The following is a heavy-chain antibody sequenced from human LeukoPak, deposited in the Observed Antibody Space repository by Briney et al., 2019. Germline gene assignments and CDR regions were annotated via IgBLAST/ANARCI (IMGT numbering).Heavy chain of an antibody. CDR1: GFSFSTYW. CDR3: TRRVDATRWYDP. J-gene: IGHJ5*02. CDR2: INGDGSTT. D-gene: IGHD2-15*01. Sequence: PGGSLRLSCAASGFSFSTYWMHWVRRAPGEGLVWVSRINGDGSTTNYADSVKGRFTISRDNAKNTLYLQMNSLRAEDTAVYYCTRRVDATRWYDPWGQGTLVTVSS. V-gene: IGHV3-74*01.